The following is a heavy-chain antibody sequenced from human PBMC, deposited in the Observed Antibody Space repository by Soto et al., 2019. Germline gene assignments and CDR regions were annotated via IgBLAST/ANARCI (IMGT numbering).Heavy chain of an antibody. CDR1: GFTFSSYG. Sequence: GGSLRLSCAASGFTFSSYGMHWVRQAPGKGLEWVAVIWYDGSNKYYADSVKGRFTISRDNSKNTLYLQMNSLRAEDTAVYYCARDYCSGGSCHWYFDYWGQGTLVTVSS. V-gene: IGHV3-33*01. CDR2: IWYDGSNK. J-gene: IGHJ4*02. D-gene: IGHD2-15*01. CDR3: ARDYCSGGSCHWYFDY.